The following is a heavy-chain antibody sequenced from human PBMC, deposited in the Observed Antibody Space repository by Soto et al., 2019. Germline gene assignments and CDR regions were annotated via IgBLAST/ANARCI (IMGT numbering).Heavy chain of an antibody. CDR3: AHSTASGPYYYYGMDV. Sequence: SGPTLVNPTQTRTLTCTFSGFSLSTSGVGVGWIRPPPGKALEWLALIYWNDDKRYSPSLKSRLTITKDTSKNQVVLTMTNMDPVDTATYYCAHSTASGPYYYYGMDVWGQGTTVTVSS. V-gene: IGHV2-5*01. CDR1: GFSLSTSGVG. J-gene: IGHJ6*02. CDR2: IYWNDDK. D-gene: IGHD2-15*01.